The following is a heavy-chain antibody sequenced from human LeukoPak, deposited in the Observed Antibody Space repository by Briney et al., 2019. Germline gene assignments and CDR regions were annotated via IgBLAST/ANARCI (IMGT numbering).Heavy chain of an antibody. CDR1: GGSISSYY. V-gene: IGHV4-59*01. J-gene: IGHJ4*02. D-gene: IGHD5-12*01. CDR3: ARDRPRRLGYSGYDLDY. Sequence: SETLSLTCTVSGGSISSYYWSWIRQPPGKGLEWIGYIYYSGSTNYNPSLKSRVTISVDTSKNQFSLKLSSVTAADTAVYYCARDRPRRLGYSGYDLDYWGQGTLVTVSS. CDR2: IYYSGST.